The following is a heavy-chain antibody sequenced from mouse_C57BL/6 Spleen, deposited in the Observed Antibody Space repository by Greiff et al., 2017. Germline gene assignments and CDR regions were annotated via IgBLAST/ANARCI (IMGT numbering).Heavy chain of an antibody. Sequence: VQLQQSGPGLVQPSQSLSITCTVSGFSLTSYGVHWVRQSPGKGLEWLGVIWRGGSTDYNAAFISRLSISKDNSKSQVFFKMNSLQADDTAIYYCARTAQATWGFAYWGQGTLVTVSA. D-gene: IGHD3-2*02. CDR2: IWRGGST. J-gene: IGHJ3*01. CDR3: ARTAQATWGFAY. V-gene: IGHV2-2*01. CDR1: GFSLTSYG.